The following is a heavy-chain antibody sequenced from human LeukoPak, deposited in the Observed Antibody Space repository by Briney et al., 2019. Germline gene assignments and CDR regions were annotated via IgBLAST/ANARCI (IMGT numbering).Heavy chain of an antibody. V-gene: IGHV3-23*01. CDR2: ISDSGDKT. Sequence: GGSLRLSCAASGFTFSNYAMSWVRQAPGKGLECVSAISDSGDKTDYADSVRGRFTIYKDNSKDTLYLQMNSLGAADTAVYYCAKDGGGYCNNSSCWGQGTLVTVSS. D-gene: IGHD2-2*01. CDR1: GFTFSNYA. CDR3: AKDGGGYCNNSSC. J-gene: IGHJ4*02.